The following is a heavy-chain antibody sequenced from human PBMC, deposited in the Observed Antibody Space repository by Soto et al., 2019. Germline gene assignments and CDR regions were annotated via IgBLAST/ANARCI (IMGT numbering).Heavy chain of an antibody. V-gene: IGHV1-58*02. CDR2: IVVGSGNT. D-gene: IGHD3-3*01. Sequence: EASVKVSCKASGFTFTSSAMQWVRQARGQRLEWIGWIVVGSGNTNYAQKFQERVTITRDMSTSTDYMELSSLRSEDTAVYYCAAAPRVTNFYYYMDVWGKGTTVTVSS. CDR3: AAAPRVTNFYYYMDV. J-gene: IGHJ6*03. CDR1: GFTFTSSA.